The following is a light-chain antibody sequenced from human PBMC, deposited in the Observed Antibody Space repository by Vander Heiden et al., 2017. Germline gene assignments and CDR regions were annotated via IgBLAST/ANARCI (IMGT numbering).Light chain of an antibody. CDR1: SIDIRYHNL. V-gene: IGLV2-23*02. J-gene: IGLJ2*01. CDR2: EVN. Sequence: QSALSPPSPVPGSPGQSITISCTGISIDIRYHNLVSWYQQQPGKAPKLVIYEVNKRPSGVSDHFSGSKSGNTASLTISGLQAEDEADYFCCSFAERSTFVFGGGTRLTVL. CDR3: CSFAERSTFV.